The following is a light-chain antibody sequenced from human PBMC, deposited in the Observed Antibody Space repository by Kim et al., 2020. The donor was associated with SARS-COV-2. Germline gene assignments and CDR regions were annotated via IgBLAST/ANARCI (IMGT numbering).Light chain of an antibody. Sequence: DIQMTQSPSTLSASVGDRVTITCRASENINKWLVWYQQKPGKAPKVLIYMASSLESGVPSRFSGSGSGTEFSLTISSLQPDDFATYDCQQDNAFPLTFGGGTKVDIK. CDR2: MAS. J-gene: IGKJ4*01. V-gene: IGKV1-5*03. CDR1: ENINKW. CDR3: QQDNAFPLT.